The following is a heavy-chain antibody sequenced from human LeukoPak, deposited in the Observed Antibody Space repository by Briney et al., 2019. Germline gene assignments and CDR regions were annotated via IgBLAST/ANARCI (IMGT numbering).Heavy chain of an antibody. J-gene: IGHJ4*02. D-gene: IGHD2-2*01. Sequence: SETLSLTCSVSGDSISKFYWSWVRQPPGKGLEWVGYVDYTGSTSYNPSLRSRVTISIDTSKNQFSLRLSSVAAADTAVYFCARGLSSTRRESDYWGQGTLVTVSS. CDR1: GDSISKFY. V-gene: IGHV4-59*01. CDR3: ARGLSSTRRESDY. CDR2: VDYTGST.